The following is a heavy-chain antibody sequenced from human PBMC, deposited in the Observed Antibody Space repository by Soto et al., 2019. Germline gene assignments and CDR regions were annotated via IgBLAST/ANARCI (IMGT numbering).Heavy chain of an antibody. J-gene: IGHJ4*02. Sequence: PSXTLSLTCTVSGGSINNHYWSWVRQPPGKGMEWXGYLYXTGSTNYNHSXXSRLTMSXXKSKNQLSMDLSSVTAADTAIYYCARANWYCEYWGQGILVTVSS. V-gene: IGHV4-59*11. D-gene: IGHD7-27*01. CDR3: ARANWYCEY. CDR1: GGSINNHY. CDR2: LYXTGST.